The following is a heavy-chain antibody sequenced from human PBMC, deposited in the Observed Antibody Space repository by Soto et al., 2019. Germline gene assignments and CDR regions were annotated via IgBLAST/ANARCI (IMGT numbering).Heavy chain of an antibody. CDR2: IVVGSGNT. Sequence: SVKVSCKASGFTFTSSAVQWVRQARGQRLEWIGWIVVGSGNTNYAQKFQERVTITRDMSTSTAYMELSSLRSEDTAVYYCAAGYYDSSGYYVGAFDIWGQGSMVTVSS. D-gene: IGHD3-22*01. CDR1: GFTFTSSA. J-gene: IGHJ3*02. CDR3: AAGYYDSSGYYVGAFDI. V-gene: IGHV1-58*01.